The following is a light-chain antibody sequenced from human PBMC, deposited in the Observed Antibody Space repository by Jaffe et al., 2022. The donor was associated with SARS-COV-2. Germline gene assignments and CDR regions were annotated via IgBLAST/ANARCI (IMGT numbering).Light chain of an antibody. CDR1: QSIRTW. J-gene: IGKJ2*01. CDR2: KAS. V-gene: IGKV1-5*03. Sequence: DIQMTQSPSTLSVSVGDRVTITCRASQSIRTWLSWYQQKPGKAPNLLIYKASSLESGVPSRFSGSGSGTEFTLTISSLQPDDFAIYYCQQYNSYPYTFGQGTKVEIK. CDR3: QQYNSYPYT.